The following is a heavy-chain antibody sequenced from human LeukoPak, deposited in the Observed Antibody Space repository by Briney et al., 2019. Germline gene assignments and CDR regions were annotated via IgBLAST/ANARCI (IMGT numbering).Heavy chain of an antibody. CDR3: ARDLGYYYIWGSYRYKYFQH. V-gene: IGHV3-21*01. D-gene: IGHD3-16*02. J-gene: IGHJ1*01. CDR2: ISSNSSYI. Sequence: GGSLRLSCAASGFTFSSYSMNWVRQAPGKGLELASSISSNSSYIYYADSVKGRFTISRDNAKNSLYLQMNNLRAEDTTVYYCARDLGYYYIWGSYRYKYFQHWGQGTLVTVSS. CDR1: GFTFSSYS.